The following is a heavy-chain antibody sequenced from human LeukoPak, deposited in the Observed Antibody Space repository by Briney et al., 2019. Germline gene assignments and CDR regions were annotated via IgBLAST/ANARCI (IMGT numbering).Heavy chain of an antibody. CDR2: INPSGGST. D-gene: IGHD5-12*01. CDR3: ARANGYDFPFDY. V-gene: IGHV1-46*01. CDR1: GYTFSTHG. Sequence: ASVKVSCKASGYTFSTHGISWVRQAPGQGLEWMGIINPSGGSTSYAQKFQGRVTMTRDTSTSTVYMELSSLRSEDTAVYYCARANGYDFPFDYWGQGTLVTVSS. J-gene: IGHJ4*02.